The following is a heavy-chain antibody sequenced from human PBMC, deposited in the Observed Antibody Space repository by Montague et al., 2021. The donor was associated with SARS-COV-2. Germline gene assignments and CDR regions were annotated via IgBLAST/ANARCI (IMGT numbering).Heavy chain of an antibody. V-gene: IGHV4-59*01. J-gene: IGHJ2*01. Sequence: SETLSLTCTVSGGSISGYYWSWIRQPPGKGPEWIGNIYDTRNTNYNPSLKSRVTISEDTSKNQFSLRLTSVTAADTAVYYCVRDFRLQLWQTNYYFGLWGRGTLVSVSS. D-gene: IGHD5-18*01. CDR1: GGSISGYY. CDR2: IYDTRNT. CDR3: VRDFRLQLWQTNYYFGL.